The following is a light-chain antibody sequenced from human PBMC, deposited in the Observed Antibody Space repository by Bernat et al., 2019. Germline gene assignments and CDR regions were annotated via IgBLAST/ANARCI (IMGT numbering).Light chain of an antibody. Sequence: DIQMTQSPSSVSASIGDRVTITCRASQGIAKWLAWYQVKPGKAPKLLIYSASTLQNGVPSRFSGSGSWTDFTLTIDSLQSEDFATYYCQRTDSFPLTFGGGTAVEI. CDR3: QRTDSFPLT. J-gene: IGKJ4*01. V-gene: IGKV1-12*01. CDR2: SAS. CDR1: QGIAKW.